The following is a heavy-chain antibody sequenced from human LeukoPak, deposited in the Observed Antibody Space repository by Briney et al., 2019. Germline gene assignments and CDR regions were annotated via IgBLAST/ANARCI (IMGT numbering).Heavy chain of an antibody. CDR3: ARDSVSTYYFDY. J-gene: IGHJ4*02. V-gene: IGHV4-4*07. Sequence: SETLSLTCTVSGGSISSYYWSWIRQPAGKGLEWIGRIYTSGSTNYNPSLKSRVTISVDTSKSQFSLKLSSVTAADTAVYYCARDSVSTYYFDYWGQGTLVTVSS. CDR1: GGSISSYY. D-gene: IGHD5/OR15-5a*01. CDR2: IYTSGST.